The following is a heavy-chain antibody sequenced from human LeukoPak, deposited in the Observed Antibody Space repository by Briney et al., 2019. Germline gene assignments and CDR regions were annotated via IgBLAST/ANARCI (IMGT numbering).Heavy chain of an antibody. CDR3: ARDLLTPDTAMGVVYYYYGMDV. CDR1: GGTLSSYA. Sequence: SVKVSCKASGGTLSSYAISWVRQAPGQGLEWMGGIIPIFGTANYAQKFQGRVTITADESTSTAYMELSSLRSEDTAVYYCARDLLTPDTAMGVVYYYYGMDVWGQGTTVTVSS. J-gene: IGHJ6*02. CDR2: IIPIFGTA. V-gene: IGHV1-69*13. D-gene: IGHD5-18*01.